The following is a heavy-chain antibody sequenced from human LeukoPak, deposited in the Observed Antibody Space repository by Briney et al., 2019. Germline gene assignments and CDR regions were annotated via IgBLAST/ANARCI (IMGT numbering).Heavy chain of an antibody. V-gene: IGHV1-69*04. CDR2: IIPILGIA. D-gene: IGHD3-22*01. CDR1: GGTFSSYA. CDR3: ASKYYDSGGYYELDY. J-gene: IGHJ4*02. Sequence: SVKVSCKASGGTFSSYAISWVRQAPGQGLEWMGRIIPILGIANYAQKFQGRVTITADKSTSTAYMELSSLRSEDTAVYYCASKYYDSGGYYELDYWGQGTLVTVSS.